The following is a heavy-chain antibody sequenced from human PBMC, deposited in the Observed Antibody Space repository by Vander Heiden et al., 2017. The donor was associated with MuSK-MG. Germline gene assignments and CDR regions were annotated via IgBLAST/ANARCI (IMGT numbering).Heavy chain of an antibody. CDR2: IIPILGIA. Sequence: QVQRVQSGAEVKKPGSSVKVACKASGGTFSSYATSWVRQAPGQGLEWMGRIIPILGIANYAQKFQGRVTITADKSTSTAYMELSSLRSEDTAVYYCARVQGDYYDSSGYLHFDYWGQGTLVTVSS. D-gene: IGHD3-22*01. CDR1: GGTFSSYA. CDR3: ARVQGDYYDSSGYLHFDY. V-gene: IGHV1-69*04. J-gene: IGHJ4*02.